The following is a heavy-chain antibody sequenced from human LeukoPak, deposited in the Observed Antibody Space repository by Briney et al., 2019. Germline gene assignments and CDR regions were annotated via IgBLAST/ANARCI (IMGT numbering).Heavy chain of an antibody. V-gene: IGHV4-4*07. J-gene: IGHJ4*02. Sequence: SETLSLTCTVSGGSISSYYWSRIRQPAGKGLEWIGRIYTSGSTNYNPSPKSRVTMSVDTSKNQFSLKLSSVTAADTAVYYCARDPSGYSYGFYFDYWGQGTLVTVSS. CDR1: GGSISSYY. CDR3: ARDPSGYSYGFYFDY. CDR2: IYTSGST. D-gene: IGHD5-18*01.